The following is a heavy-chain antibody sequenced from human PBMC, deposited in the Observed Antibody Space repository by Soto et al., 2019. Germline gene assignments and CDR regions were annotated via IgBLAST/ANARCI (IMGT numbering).Heavy chain of an antibody. Sequence: PGGSLRLSCAASGFTFGDYWMHWVRQPPGKGPEWVSRMTGDGRTTQYADSVKGQFTASRDNAESTLYLQMNSLRAEDTAVYYCATAEVDYWGPGTLVTVSS. CDR2: MTGDGRTT. J-gene: IGHJ4*02. CDR3: ATAEVDY. CDR1: GFTFGDYW. V-gene: IGHV3-74*03.